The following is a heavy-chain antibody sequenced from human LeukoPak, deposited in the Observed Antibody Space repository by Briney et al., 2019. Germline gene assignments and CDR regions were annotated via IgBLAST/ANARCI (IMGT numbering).Heavy chain of an antibody. CDR1: GFIFSSYA. J-gene: IGHJ4*02. CDR3: AKDPYSGSFFDY. D-gene: IGHD1-26*01. CDR2: IGDSGGST. V-gene: IGHV3-23*01. Sequence: PGGSLRLSCAASGFIFSSYAMIWVRQAPGKGLEWVSGIGDSGGSTYYGDSVKGRFTISRDNSKNTVYLQMNSLRGEDTAVYYCAKDPYSGSFFDYWGQGTLVTVSS.